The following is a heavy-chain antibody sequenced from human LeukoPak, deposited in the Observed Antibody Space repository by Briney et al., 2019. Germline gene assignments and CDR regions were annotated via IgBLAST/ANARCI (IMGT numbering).Heavy chain of an antibody. D-gene: IGHD3-22*01. Sequence: GGSLRLSCAASGFTVSSNYMSWVRQAPGKGLEWVSVIYSGGSTYYADSVKGRFTIPRDNSKNTLYLQMNSLRAEDTAVYYCARERGKFYDSSGYARGRSWFDPWGQGTLVTVSS. CDR2: IYSGGST. CDR3: ARERGKFYDSSGYARGRSWFDP. V-gene: IGHV3-66*02. J-gene: IGHJ5*02. CDR1: GFTVSSNY.